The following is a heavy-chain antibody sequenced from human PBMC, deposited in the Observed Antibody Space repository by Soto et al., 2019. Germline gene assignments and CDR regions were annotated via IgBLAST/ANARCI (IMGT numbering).Heavy chain of an antibody. J-gene: IGHJ5*02. CDR3: ARNNVRGVSNSYNWMDP. Sequence: SVTLSLTCNVSGRPICRHYWFWIRQYPGEGLEWIGQIFYTGKTNYNPSLKSRVTMSVDIPKTQYALKLRSVTTADTAIYFCARNNVRGVSNSYNWMDPWGQGTLVTVSS. CDR2: IFYTGKT. CDR1: GRPICRHY. D-gene: IGHD3-10*01. V-gene: IGHV4-59*11.